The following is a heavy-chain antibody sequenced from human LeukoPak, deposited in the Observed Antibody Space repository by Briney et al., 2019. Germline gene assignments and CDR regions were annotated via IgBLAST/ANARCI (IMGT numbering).Heavy chain of an antibody. CDR3: ARVAYSSFFYLNY. D-gene: IGHD6-19*01. V-gene: IGHV3-48*03. CDR2: ISSSGSTI. Sequence: PGGSLRLSCAASGFTFSSYEMNWVRQAPGKGLEWVSYISSSGSTIYYADSVKGRFTISRDNAKNSLYLQMNSLRAEDTAVYYCARVAYSSFFYLNYWGQGTLVTVSS. J-gene: IGHJ4*02. CDR1: GFTFSSYE.